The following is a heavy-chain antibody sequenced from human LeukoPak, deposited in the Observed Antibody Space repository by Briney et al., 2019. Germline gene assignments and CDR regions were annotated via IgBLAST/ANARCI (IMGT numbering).Heavy chain of an antibody. V-gene: IGHV1-2*02. CDR1: GCTFTDYY. J-gene: IGHJ5*02. CDR2: INPNSGGT. CDR3: ARGISAAGGRWFDP. D-gene: IGHD6-13*01. Sequence: ASVKVSCKASGCTFTDYYMHWVRQAPGQGLEWMGWINPNSGGTNYAQQFQGRVTMTRDTSISTAYMELSNLRSDDTAVYYCARGISAAGGRWFDPWGQGTPVTVSS.